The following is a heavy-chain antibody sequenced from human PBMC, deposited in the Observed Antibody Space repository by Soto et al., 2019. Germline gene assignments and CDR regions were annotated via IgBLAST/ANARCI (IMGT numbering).Heavy chain of an antibody. CDR1: GGSISSSIYY. Sequence: QLQLQESGPGLVKPSETLSLTCTVSGGSISSSIYYWGWIRQPPGKGLEWIGSIHSTGSTYYKPSLKSRVTISVDTSKNHFSLKLSSVTAADTAVYYCALGPNLWSGYPLTYMDVWGKGTTVTVSS. CDR2: IHSTGST. D-gene: IGHD3-3*01. CDR3: ALGPNLWSGYPLTYMDV. V-gene: IGHV4-39*02. J-gene: IGHJ6*03.